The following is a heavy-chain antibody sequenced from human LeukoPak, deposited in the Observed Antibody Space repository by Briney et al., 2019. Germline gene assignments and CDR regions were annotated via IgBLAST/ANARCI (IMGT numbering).Heavy chain of an antibody. CDR3: ARQLAGTSSGPRYYYYYYYMDV. CDR2: IYTSGST. CDR1: GGSISRYY. D-gene: IGHD6-19*01. Sequence: SETLSLTCTVSGGSISRYYWSWIRQPPGKGLEWIGYIYTSGSTTYNPSPKTRVPIPENTSKNQFTLKLSSVTAADTAVYYCARQLAGTSSGPRYYYYYYYMDVWGKGTTVTVSS. V-gene: IGHV4-4*09. J-gene: IGHJ6*03.